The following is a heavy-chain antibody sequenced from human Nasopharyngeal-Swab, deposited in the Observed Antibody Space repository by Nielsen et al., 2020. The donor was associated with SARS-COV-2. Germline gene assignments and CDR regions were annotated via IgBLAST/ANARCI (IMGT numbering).Heavy chain of an antibody. V-gene: IGHV1-69*04. CDR3: ARVGELDYYDSSGFDY. CDR1: GGTFSSYA. J-gene: IGHJ4*02. D-gene: IGHD3-22*01. CDR2: IIPILGIA. Sequence: SVKVSCKASGGTFSSYAISWVRQAPGQGLEWMGRIIPILGIANYAQKFQGRVTITADKSTSTAYMELSSLRSEDTAVYYCARVGELDYYDSSGFDYWGRGTLVTVSS.